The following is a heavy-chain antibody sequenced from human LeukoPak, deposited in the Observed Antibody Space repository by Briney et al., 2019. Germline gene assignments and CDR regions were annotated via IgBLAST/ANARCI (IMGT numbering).Heavy chain of an antibody. CDR3: AKRPLCWGHAFDI. J-gene: IGHJ3*02. Sequence: PSVTLSLTCTVSGGSISSFSWGWIPPRPGMELVWFGYIYYTGSYNLNPSIKRLTIISQDTSKNHFSLKLSSVTAADTAVYYCAKRPLCWGHAFDIWGQGTKVTVSS. CDR2: IYYTGSY. V-gene: IGHV4-59*08. D-gene: IGHD3-16*01. CDR1: GGSISSFS.